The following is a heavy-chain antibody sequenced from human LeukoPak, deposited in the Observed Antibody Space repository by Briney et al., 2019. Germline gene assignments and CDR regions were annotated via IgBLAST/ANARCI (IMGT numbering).Heavy chain of an antibody. D-gene: IGHD3-22*01. J-gene: IGHJ3*02. V-gene: IGHV4-39*01. CDR3: ARGTVYYYDSSGYRPDAFDI. CDR2: IYYSGST. Sequence: PLETLSLTCTVSGGSISSSSYYWGWVRQPPGKELEWIGSIYYSGSTYYNPSLKSRVTISVDTSKNQFSLKLSSVTAADTAVYYCARGTVYYYDSSGYRPDAFDIWGQGTMVTVSS. CDR1: GGSISSSSYY.